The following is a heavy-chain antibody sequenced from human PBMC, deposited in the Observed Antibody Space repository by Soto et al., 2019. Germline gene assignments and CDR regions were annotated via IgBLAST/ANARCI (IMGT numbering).Heavy chain of an antibody. CDR3: ARTCSSTSCSYYGMDV. V-gene: IGHV1-2*04. CDR1: GYTFTGYY. J-gene: IGHJ6*02. Sequence: ASVKVSCKASGYTFTGYYMHWVRQAPGQGLEWMGWINPNSGGTNYAQKFQGWVTMTRDTSISTAYMELSRLRSDDTAVYYCARTCSSTSCSYYGMDVWGQGTTVTVSS. D-gene: IGHD2-2*01. CDR2: INPNSGGT.